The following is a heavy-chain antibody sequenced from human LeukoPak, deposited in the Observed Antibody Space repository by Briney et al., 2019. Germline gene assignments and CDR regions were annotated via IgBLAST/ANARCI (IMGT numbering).Heavy chain of an antibody. CDR1: GYTFSSYG. J-gene: IGHJ4*02. V-gene: IGHV1-18*01. CDR2: ISGYDGNT. D-gene: IGHD2-2*01. Sequence: VSVKLSCKASGYTFSSYGISWVRQAPGQGLEWMGWISGYDGNTKYAQKLQGRVSLTTDSSTSTVYMELRSLRSDDTAVYYCARAMGYCSSTSCHPSDYWGQGTLVTVSS. CDR3: ARAMGYCSSTSCHPSDY.